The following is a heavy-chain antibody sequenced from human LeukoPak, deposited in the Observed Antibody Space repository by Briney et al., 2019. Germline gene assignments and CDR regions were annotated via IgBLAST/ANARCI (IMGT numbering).Heavy chain of an antibody. CDR3: ASGGFCTSTSCYGEN. Sequence: GGSLRLSCAASGFTFSGSAMHLVRQASEKGLEWVGSIRSKANSYATAYAASVKGRFTISRDDSKNTACLQMNSLKTEDTAVYYCASGGFCTSTSCYGENWGQGTLVTVSS. J-gene: IGHJ4*02. D-gene: IGHD2-2*01. V-gene: IGHV3-73*01. CDR2: IRSKANSYAT. CDR1: GFTFSGSA.